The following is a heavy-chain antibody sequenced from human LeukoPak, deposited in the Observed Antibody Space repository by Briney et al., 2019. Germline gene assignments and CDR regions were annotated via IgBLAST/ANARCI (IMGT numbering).Heavy chain of an antibody. Sequence: SETLSLTCSVSGGSISGYYWSWIRQPPGKGLEFIGHVHYSGTTNYNPSLRSRVTISIDTSKKHFFPKLKSVTAADTAVYYCATGYGDFRVEGRYFYSWGQGTLVTVSS. J-gene: IGHJ4*02. D-gene: IGHD4-17*01. CDR2: VHYSGTT. CDR1: GGSISGYY. V-gene: IGHV4-59*01. CDR3: ATGYGDFRVEGRYFYS.